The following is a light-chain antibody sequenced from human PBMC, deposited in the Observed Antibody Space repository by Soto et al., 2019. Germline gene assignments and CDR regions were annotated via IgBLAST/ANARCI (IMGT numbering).Light chain of an antibody. CDR1: QSVSSY. J-gene: IGKJ5*01. V-gene: IGKV3-11*01. Sequence: EIVLTQSPPTLSLSPGERATLSCMASQSVSSYLAWYQQKPGQAPRLLIYDASNRATGIPARFSGSGSGTDFTLTISSLEPEDFAVYYCQQRSNWPPITFGQGTRLEIK. CDR3: QQRSNWPPIT. CDR2: DAS.